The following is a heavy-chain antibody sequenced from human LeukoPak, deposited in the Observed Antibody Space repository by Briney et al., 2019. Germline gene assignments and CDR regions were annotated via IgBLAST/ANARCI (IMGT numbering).Heavy chain of an antibody. Sequence: GGSLRLSCAASGFTFSSYGMHWVRQAPGKGLEWVAVISYDGSNKYYADSVKGRFTISRDNSKNTLYLQMNSLRAEDTAVYYCAKGEWGYWGQGTLVTVSS. CDR1: GFTFSSYG. CDR2: ISYDGSNK. V-gene: IGHV3-30*18. J-gene: IGHJ4*02. D-gene: IGHD3-16*01. CDR3: AKGEWGY.